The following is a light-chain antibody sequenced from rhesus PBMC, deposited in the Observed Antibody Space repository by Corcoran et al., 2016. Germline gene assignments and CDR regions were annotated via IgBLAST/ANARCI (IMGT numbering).Light chain of an antibody. V-gene: IGKV1-22*01. J-gene: IGKJ4*01. CDR1: QSISKC. CDR2: RAS. Sequence: DIQMTQSPSSLSAPVGDTVTITCRASQSISKCLDWYQQKPGKAPNLLIYRASRVQSGVPSRFSGSGSGTNFTPTISSLRHEDFATRLGLPCNRGPALTFGGGAKVELK. CDR3: LPCNRGPALT.